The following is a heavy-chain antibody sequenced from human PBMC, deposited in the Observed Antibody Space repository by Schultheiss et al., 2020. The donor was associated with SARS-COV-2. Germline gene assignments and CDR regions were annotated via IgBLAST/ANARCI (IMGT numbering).Heavy chain of an antibody. V-gene: IGHV3-30*18. CDR2: ISYDGSNK. D-gene: IGHD2-2*01. CDR3: AKDVGYCSSTSCSGWGWYYYYYGMDV. CDR1: GFTFSSYG. J-gene: IGHJ6*02. Sequence: GESLKISCAASGFTFSSYGMHWVRQAPGKGLEWVAVISYDGSNKYYADSVKGRFTISRDNSKNTLYLQMNSLRAEDTAVYYCAKDVGYCSSTSCSGWGWYYYYYGMDVWGQGTTVTVSS.